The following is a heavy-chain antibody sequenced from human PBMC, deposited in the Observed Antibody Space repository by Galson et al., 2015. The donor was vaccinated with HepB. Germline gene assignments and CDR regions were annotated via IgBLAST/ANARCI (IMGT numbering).Heavy chain of an antibody. Sequence: CAISGDSVSTNIVAWNWIRQSPSRGLEGLGRNYYKNKWYNDHAASVQSRITINPDTSRNQFSLQLNSVTPEDTGVYYCTRVRHLARGMDVWGQGTTVTVSS. CDR3: TRVRHLARGMDV. D-gene: IGHD5-12*01. CDR1: GDSVSTNIVA. V-gene: IGHV6-1*01. J-gene: IGHJ6*02. CDR2: NYYKNKWYN.